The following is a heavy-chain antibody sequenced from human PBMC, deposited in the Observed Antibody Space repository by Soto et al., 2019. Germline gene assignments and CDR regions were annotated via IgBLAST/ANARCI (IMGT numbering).Heavy chain of an antibody. CDR1: GYTFTSYA. Sequence: ASVKVSCKASGYTFTSYAMHWVRQAPGQRLEWMGWINAGNGNTKYSQKFQGRVTITRDTSASTAYMELSSLRSEDTAVYYCARVFGGYFGWGIYLKRGRGMDVWGKGPSVTVPS. CDR2: INAGNGNT. V-gene: IGHV1-3*01. D-gene: IGHD3-10*01. CDR3: ARVFGGYFGWGIYLKRGRGMDV. J-gene: IGHJ6*04.